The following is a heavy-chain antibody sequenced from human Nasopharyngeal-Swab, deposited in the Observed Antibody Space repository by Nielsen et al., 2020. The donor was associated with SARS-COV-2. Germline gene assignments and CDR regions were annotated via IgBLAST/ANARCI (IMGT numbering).Heavy chain of an antibody. V-gene: IGHV3-74*01. CDR3: TRGGVTAGFDY. CDR1: GFTFSSYW. J-gene: IGHJ4*02. CDR2: INPDGSST. Sequence: GESLKISCAASGFTFSSYWMFWVRQAPGKGLVWVSHINPDGSSTSHADSVKGRFTISRDNAKNTLYLHMNILRAEDTAVYYCTRGGVTAGFDYWGQGTLVTVSS. D-gene: IGHD2-21*02.